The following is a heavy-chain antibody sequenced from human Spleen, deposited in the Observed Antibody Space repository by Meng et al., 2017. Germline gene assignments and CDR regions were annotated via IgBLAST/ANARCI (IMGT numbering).Heavy chain of an antibody. CDR1: GGSFSDYY. CDR2: INHSGST. Sequence: QVQLQHGGAGLVKPSETLSLTCVVSGGSFSDYYWSWIRQPPGKGLEWIGEINHSGSTNYNPSLESRATISVDTSQNNLSLKLSSVTAADSAVYYCARGPTTMAHDFDYWGQGTLVTVSS. D-gene: IGHD4-11*01. CDR3: ARGPTTMAHDFDY. V-gene: IGHV4-34*01. J-gene: IGHJ4*02.